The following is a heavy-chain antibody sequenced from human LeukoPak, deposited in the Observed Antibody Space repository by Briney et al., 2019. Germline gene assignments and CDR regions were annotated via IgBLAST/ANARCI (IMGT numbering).Heavy chain of an antibody. CDR2: IVVGSGNT. CDR1: GFTFTKSA. CDR3: ATSRGYSYGTGGVYFDY. Sequence: GASVKVSCKASGFTFTKSALQWVRQARGQRLEWIGWIVVGSGNTDYAQKFQERVTITRDMFTSTAYMELSSPRSEDTAVYYCATSRGYSYGTGGVYFDYWGQGTLVTVSS. J-gene: IGHJ4*02. D-gene: IGHD5-18*01. V-gene: IGHV1-58*01.